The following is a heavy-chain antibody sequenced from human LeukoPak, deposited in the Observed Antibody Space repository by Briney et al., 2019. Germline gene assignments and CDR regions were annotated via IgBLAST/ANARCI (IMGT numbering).Heavy chain of an antibody. J-gene: IGHJ4*02. D-gene: IGHD5-18*01. CDR2: IYTSGST. CDR3: ARLTSPAGYSYMEGFDY. Sequence: SQTLSLTCTVSGGSISSGSYYWSWIRQPAGKGLEWIGRIYTSGSTNYNPSLKSRVTISVDTSKNQFSLKLSSVTAADTAVYYCARLTSPAGYSYMEGFDYWGQGTLVTVSS. CDR1: GGSISSGSYY. V-gene: IGHV4-61*02.